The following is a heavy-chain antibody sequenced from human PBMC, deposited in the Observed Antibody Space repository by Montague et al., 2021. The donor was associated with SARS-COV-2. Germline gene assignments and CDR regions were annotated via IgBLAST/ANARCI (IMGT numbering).Heavy chain of an antibody. D-gene: IGHD6-19*01. CDR3: ARQDTSGWLTFDY. CDR2: TYFRSSFYN. CDR1: GDSVSSSTVA. Sequence: CAISGDSVSSSTVAWNWLRQSPSRGLEWLGRTYFRSSFYNDYALPVKSRLNIQPDSAKNQFSLQLTSVTPEDTAIYYCARQDTSGWLTFDYWGQGILVTVSS. V-gene: IGHV6-1*01. J-gene: IGHJ4*02.